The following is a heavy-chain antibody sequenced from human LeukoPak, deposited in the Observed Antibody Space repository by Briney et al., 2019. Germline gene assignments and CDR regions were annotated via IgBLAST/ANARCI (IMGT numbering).Heavy chain of an antibody. D-gene: IGHD6-19*01. J-gene: IGHJ4*02. CDR3: ARDSGGRYGLDFDY. CDR2: ISSSGSTI. V-gene: IGHV3-48*04. CDR1: GFTFSSYS. Sequence: GGSLRLSCVVSGFTFSSYSMNWVRQAPGKGLEWVSYISSSGSTIYYADSVKGRFTISRDNAKNSLYLQTNSLRAEDTAVYYCARDSGGRYGLDFDYWGQGTLVTVSS.